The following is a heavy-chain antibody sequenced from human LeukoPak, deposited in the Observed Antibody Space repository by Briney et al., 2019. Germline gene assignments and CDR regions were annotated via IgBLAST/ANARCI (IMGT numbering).Heavy chain of an antibody. V-gene: IGHV4-59*08. CDR1: GGSISSYY. CDR3: ARHPDYYDSSGYSDDAFDI. CDR2: IYYSGST. Sequence: SETLSLTCTVSGGSISSYYWSWIRQPPGKGLEWIGYIYYSGSTNYNPSLKSRVTISVDTSKNQFSLKLSSVTAADTAVYYCARHPDYYDSSGYSDDAFDIWGQGTMVTVSS. D-gene: IGHD3-22*01. J-gene: IGHJ3*02.